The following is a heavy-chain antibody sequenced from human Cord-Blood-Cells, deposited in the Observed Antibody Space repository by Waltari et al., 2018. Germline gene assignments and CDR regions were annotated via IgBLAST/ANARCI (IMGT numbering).Heavy chain of an antibody. J-gene: IGHJ3*02. CDR1: GGSFSGYY. CDR3: ARPYGSSGYYCTPYAFDI. CDR2: INHSGST. Sequence: QVQLQQWGAGLLKPSETLSLTCAVYGGSFSGYYWSWIRQPPGKGLEWIGEINHSGSTNYNPSLKSRVTISVDTSKNQFSLKLSSVTAADTAVYYCARPYGSSGYYCTPYAFDIWGQGTMVTVSS. D-gene: IGHD3-22*01. V-gene: IGHV4-34*01.